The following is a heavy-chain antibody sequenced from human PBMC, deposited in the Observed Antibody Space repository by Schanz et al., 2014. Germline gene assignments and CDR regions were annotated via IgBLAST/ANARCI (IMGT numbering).Heavy chain of an antibody. CDR1: GFTLSSYW. Sequence: EVKLVESGGVAVRPGGSLRLSCAASGFTLSSYWLHWVRQAPGKGLEWVSCTNGDGTNAKYADSVKGRFTISRDNAKKTLSLQMISLRAEDTAIYFCTRSYYYFSWGSYRFRAFDIWGQGTTVIVSS. CDR3: TRSYYYFSWGSYRFRAFDI. V-gene: IGHV3-74*01. D-gene: IGHD3-16*02. CDR2: TNGDGTNA. J-gene: IGHJ3*02.